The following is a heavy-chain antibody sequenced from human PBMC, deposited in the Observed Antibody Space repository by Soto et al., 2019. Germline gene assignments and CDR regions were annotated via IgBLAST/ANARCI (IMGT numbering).Heavy chain of an antibody. CDR3: AREEGSSVAGTLVYFQH. D-gene: IGHD6-19*01. CDR1: GGTFSSYT. CDR2: IIPILGIA. Sequence: SVKVSCKASGGTFSSYTISWVRQAPGQGLEWMGRIIPILGIANYAQKFQGRVTITADKSTSTAYMELSSLRSEDTAVYYCAREEGSSVAGTLVYFQHWGQGTLVTVSS. V-gene: IGHV1-69*04. J-gene: IGHJ1*01.